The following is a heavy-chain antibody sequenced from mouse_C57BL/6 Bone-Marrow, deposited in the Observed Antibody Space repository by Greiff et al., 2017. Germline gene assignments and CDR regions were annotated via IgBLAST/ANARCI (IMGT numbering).Heavy chain of an antibody. CDR1: GYTFTSYW. D-gene: IGHD1-1*01. CDR2: IDPSDSYT. CDR3: ARSTTVVAKYFDV. Sequence: QVQLQQPGAELVMPGASVKLSCKASGYTFTSYWMHWVKQRPGQGLAVIGEIDPSDSYTNYNQKFKGKSTLTVDKSSSTAYMQLSSLTSEDSAVYYCARSTTVVAKYFDVWGTGTTVTVSS. J-gene: IGHJ1*03. V-gene: IGHV1-69*01.